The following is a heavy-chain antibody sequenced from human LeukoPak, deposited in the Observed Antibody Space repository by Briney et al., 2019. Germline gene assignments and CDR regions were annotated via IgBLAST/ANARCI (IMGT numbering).Heavy chain of an antibody. CDR1: GFTFSSYG. D-gene: IGHD3-16*01. V-gene: IGHV3-33*01. Sequence: PGGSLRLSCAASGFTFSSYGMHWVRQAPGKGLEWVAVIWYDGSNKYYADSVMGRFTISRDNSKNTLYLQMHSLRAEDTAVYYCARDRGGLDSWGQGTLVTVSS. J-gene: IGHJ4*02. CDR3: ARDRGGLDS. CDR2: IWYDGSNK.